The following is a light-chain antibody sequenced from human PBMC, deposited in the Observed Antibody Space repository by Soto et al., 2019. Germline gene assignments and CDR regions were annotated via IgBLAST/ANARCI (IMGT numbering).Light chain of an antibody. V-gene: IGLV2-11*01. CDR3: CSYAGRYSYV. CDR1: SSDVGGYNY. CDR2: DVN. J-gene: IGLJ1*01. Sequence: QSALTQPRSVSGSPGQSVTISCTGTSSDVGGYNYVSWYQQHPGKAPKLMISDVNKRPSGVPDRFSGSKSGNTASLTISGLQGEDEGDYYCCSYAGRYSYVFGTGTKVTVL.